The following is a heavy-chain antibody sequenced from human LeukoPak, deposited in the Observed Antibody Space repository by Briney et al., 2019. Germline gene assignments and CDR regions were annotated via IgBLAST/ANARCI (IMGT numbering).Heavy chain of an antibody. D-gene: IGHD3-10*01. CDR1: GYSFSKFW. CDR2: IYPGDSET. J-gene: IGHJ5*02. Sequence: KPGESLKISCKGSGYSFSKFWIDWVRQMPGKDLEWVGIIYPGDSETRYSPSFQGQVTISVDKSINTAYLQWSSLKASDTAMYYCARQSVSGSAFDPWGQGTLVTVSS. V-gene: IGHV5-51*01. CDR3: ARQSVSGSAFDP.